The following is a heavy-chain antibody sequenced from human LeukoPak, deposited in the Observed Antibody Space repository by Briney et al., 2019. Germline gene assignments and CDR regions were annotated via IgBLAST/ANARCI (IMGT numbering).Heavy chain of an antibody. V-gene: IGHV3-15*01. CDR3: TTEGFTYGHHALGI. CDR2: MRSEARGGTP. Sequence: GGSLRLSCATSGFTLRNAWISWVRQAPGKGLEWVGRMRSEARGGTPDYAALVKGRFIISIDDSRSTLYLQMHGLETEDTALYYCTTEGFTYGHHALGIWGQGTVVTVSS. CDR1: GFTLRNAW. D-gene: IGHD5-18*01. J-gene: IGHJ3*02.